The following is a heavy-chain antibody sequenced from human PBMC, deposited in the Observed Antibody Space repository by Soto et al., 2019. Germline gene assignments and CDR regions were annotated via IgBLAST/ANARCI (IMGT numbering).Heavy chain of an antibody. D-gene: IGHD2-15*01. CDR1: GGSFSGYY. Sequence: SETLSLTCAVYGGSFSGYYWSWIRQPPGKGLEWIGEINHSGSTNYNPSLKSRVTISVDTSKNQFSLKLSSVTAADTAVYYCARPRRYCSGDSCYRYYFDYWGKGTLVTVSS. CDR3: ARPRRYCSGDSCYRYYFDY. V-gene: IGHV4-34*01. J-gene: IGHJ4*02. CDR2: INHSGST.